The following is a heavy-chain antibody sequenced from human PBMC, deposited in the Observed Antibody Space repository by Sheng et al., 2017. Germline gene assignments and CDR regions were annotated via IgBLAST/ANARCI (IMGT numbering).Heavy chain of an antibody. V-gene: IGHV1-18*01. D-gene: IGHD2-8*02. CDR3: ARDGYCAGGSCRRGSGWFDP. CDR2: ISGYNGNT. CDR1: GYTFSNYG. Sequence: QAQLVQSGAEVKKPGASVKVSCKAFGYTFSNYGVSWVRQAPGQGFEWMGWISGYNGNTKYAQNLQGRVTLATDTSTSTAYMELGSLRSDDTAVYYCARDGYCAGGSCRRGSGWFDPWGQGTLVTVSS. J-gene: IGHJ5*02.